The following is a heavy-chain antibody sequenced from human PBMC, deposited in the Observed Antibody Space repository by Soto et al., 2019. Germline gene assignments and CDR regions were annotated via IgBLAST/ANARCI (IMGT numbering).Heavy chain of an antibody. CDR2: ISGSGGST. J-gene: IGHJ4*02. Sequence: VGSLRLSCAASGFTFSSYAMSWVRQAPGKGLEWVSAISGSGGSTYYADSVKGRFTISRDNSKNTLYLQMNSLRAEDTAVYYCANGSDSSSWYVRDYWGQGTLVTVSS. D-gene: IGHD6-13*01. V-gene: IGHV3-23*01. CDR1: GFTFSSYA. CDR3: ANGSDSSSWYVRDY.